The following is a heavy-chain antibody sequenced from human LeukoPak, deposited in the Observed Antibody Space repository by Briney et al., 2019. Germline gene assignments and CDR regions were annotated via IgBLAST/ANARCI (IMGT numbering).Heavy chain of an antibody. J-gene: IGHJ4*02. CDR2: IIPILGTA. D-gene: IGHD5-12*01. Sequence: SVKVSCKASGGTFSSYAISWVRQAPGQGLEWMGGIIPILGTANYAQKFQGRVTITADESTSTAYMELSSLRSEDTAVYYCARSSIVATFRFDYWGQGTLVTVSS. CDR3: ARSSIVATFRFDY. CDR1: GGTFSSYA. V-gene: IGHV1-69*13.